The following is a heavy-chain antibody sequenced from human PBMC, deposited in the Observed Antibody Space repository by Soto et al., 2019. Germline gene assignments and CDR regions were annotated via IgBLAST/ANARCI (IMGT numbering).Heavy chain of an antibody. CDR2: IYWNDDK. D-gene: IGHD2-2*01. J-gene: IGHJ5*02. V-gene: IGHV2-5*01. Sequence: SGPTLVNPTQTLTLTCTFSGFSLSTSGVGVGWIRQPPGKALEWLALIYWNDDKRYSPSLKSRLTITKDTSKNQVVLTMTNMDPVDTATYYCAHRQPKYLGQYCSSTSCLTLYNWFDPWGQGTLVTVSS. CDR1: GFSLSTSGVG. CDR3: AHRQPKYLGQYCSSTSCLTLYNWFDP.